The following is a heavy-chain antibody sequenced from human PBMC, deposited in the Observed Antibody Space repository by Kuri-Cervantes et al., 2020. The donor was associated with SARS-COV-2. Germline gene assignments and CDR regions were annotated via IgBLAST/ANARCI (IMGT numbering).Heavy chain of an antibody. J-gene: IGHJ4*02. CDR3: AKDPHGIVVVVAAVDY. Sequence: GESLKISCGASGFTLKSYTMNWVRQAPGKALQWISSMSGSGSYIYYADSVKGRFTISRDNSKNTLYLQMNSLRAEDTAVYYCAKDPHGIVVVVAAVDYWGQGTLVTVSS. CDR2: MSGSGSYI. CDR1: GFTLKSYT. D-gene: IGHD2-15*01. V-gene: IGHV3-21*01.